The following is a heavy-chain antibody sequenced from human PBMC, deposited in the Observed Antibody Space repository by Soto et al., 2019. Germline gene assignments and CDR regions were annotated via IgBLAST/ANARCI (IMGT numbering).Heavy chain of an antibody. J-gene: IGHJ6*02. CDR2: ISGSGGST. D-gene: IGHD3-16*02. Sequence: GGSLRLSCAASGFTFSSYAMSWVRQAPGKGLEWVSAISGSGGSTYYADSVKGRFTISRDNSKNTLYLQMNSLRAEDTAVYYCAKTGYDYVWGSYRQDPDYYYYGMDVWGQGTTVTV. V-gene: IGHV3-23*01. CDR1: GFTFSSYA. CDR3: AKTGYDYVWGSYRQDPDYYYYGMDV.